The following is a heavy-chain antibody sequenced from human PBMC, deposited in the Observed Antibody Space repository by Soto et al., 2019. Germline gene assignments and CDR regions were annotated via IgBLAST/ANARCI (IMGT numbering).Heavy chain of an antibody. V-gene: IGHV1-69*06. D-gene: IGHD3-3*01. J-gene: IGHJ4*01. Sequence: QVHLVQSGTEVTKPGSSVKVSCKASGDTFNNYAIIWVRQAPGQGLQWMGWIIPIYDSPSYAQGSHNRVTITADRYTSTAHLELNGLTSEDTAVYYCEASTFLAGVSGYFHLDFWGHGTLVNVSS. CDR1: GDTFNNYA. CDR3: EASTFLAGVSGYFHLDF. CDR2: IIPIYDSP.